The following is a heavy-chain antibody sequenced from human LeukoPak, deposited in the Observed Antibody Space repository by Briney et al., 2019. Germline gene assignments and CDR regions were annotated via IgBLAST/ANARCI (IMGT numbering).Heavy chain of an antibody. CDR1: GYSISSGYY. CDR3: ARAMGDFWSGYYLDY. Sequence: PSETLSLTCTVSGYSISSGYYWGWIRQPPGKGLEWIGYIYYSGSTNYNPSLKSRVTISVDTSKNQFSLKLSSVTAADTAVYYCARAMGDFWSGYYLDYWGQGTLVTVSS. D-gene: IGHD3-3*01. J-gene: IGHJ4*02. CDR2: IYYSGST. V-gene: IGHV4-61*01.